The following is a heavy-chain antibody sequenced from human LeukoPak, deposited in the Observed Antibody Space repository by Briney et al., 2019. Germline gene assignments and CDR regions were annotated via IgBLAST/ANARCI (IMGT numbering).Heavy chain of an antibody. D-gene: IGHD6-13*01. CDR3: AREYSSSWYEPVFDI. CDR1: GGSISAYY. J-gene: IGHJ3*02. V-gene: IGHV4-4*07. CDR2: IYPSGST. Sequence: SETLSLTCSVSGGSISAYYWSWIRQPAGKGLEWIGRIYPSGSTNYNPSLKSRVTISVDTSKNQFSLRLSPVTAADTAVYYCAREYSSSWYEPVFDIWGQGTMVTVSS.